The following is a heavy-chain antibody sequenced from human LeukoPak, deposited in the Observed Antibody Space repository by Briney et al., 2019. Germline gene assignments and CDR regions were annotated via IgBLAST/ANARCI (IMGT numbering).Heavy chain of an antibody. J-gene: IGHJ4*02. CDR3: ARAVSGHYYDSTGADY. CDR1: GGSFSGYY. CDR2: IYYSGST. Sequence: SETLSLTCAVYGGSFSGYYWSWIRQHPGKGLEWIGYIYYSGSTYYNPSLKSRVTISVDTSKNQFSLKLSSVTAADTAVYYCARAVSGHYYDSTGADYWGQGTLVTVSS. V-gene: IGHV4-31*11. D-gene: IGHD3-22*01.